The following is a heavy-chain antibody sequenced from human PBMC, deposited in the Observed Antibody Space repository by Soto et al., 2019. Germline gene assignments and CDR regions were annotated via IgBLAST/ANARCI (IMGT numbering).Heavy chain of an antibody. J-gene: IGHJ5*02. Sequence: SETLSLTCTVSGGSISSSSYYWGWIRQPPGKGLEWIGSIYYSGSTYYNPSLKSQVTISVDTSKNQLSLKLSFVTAADTVVYYCARPPYCISSSGYVEKGGWFAPGAQGTLVTVSS. D-gene: IGHD2-2*01. CDR2: IYYSGST. V-gene: IGHV4-39*01. CDR1: GGSISSSSYY. CDR3: ARPPYCISSSGYVEKGGWFAP.